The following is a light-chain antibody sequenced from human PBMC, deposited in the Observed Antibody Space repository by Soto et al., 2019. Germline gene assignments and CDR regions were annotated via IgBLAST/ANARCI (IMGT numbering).Light chain of an antibody. Sequence: DIVLTQSPGTPSLSPGERATLSCRASQSVRSSYFAWYQQRPGQAPRLLIYGASSRATGIPDRFSGSGSGTDFTLTISSLEPGDVAVYYCQQYGGSASTFGLGTKVEIK. CDR2: GAS. CDR1: QSVRSSY. J-gene: IGKJ1*01. CDR3: QQYGGSAST. V-gene: IGKV3-20*01.